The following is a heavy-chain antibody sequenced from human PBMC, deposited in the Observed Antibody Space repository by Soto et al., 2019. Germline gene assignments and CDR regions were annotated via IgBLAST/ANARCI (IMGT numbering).Heavy chain of an antibody. D-gene: IGHD6-6*01. J-gene: IGHJ4*02. CDR1: GFTFSDYY. V-gene: IGHV3-11*06. CDR2: ISSSSSYT. Sequence: PGGSLRLSCAASGFTFSDYYMSWIRQAPGKGLEWVSYISSSSSYTNYADSVKGRFTISRDNAKNSLYLQMNSLRAEDTAVYYCASMYSSSSPLFYWGQGTLVTVSS. CDR3: ASMYSSSSPLFY.